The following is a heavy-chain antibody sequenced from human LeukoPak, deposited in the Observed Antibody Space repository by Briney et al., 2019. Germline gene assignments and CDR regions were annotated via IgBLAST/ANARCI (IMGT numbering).Heavy chain of an antibody. CDR3: ARHFRHYGSDPGRFDP. CDR2: INHSGST. D-gene: IGHD3-10*01. J-gene: IGHJ5*02. V-gene: IGHV4-34*01. CDR1: GGSFSGYY. Sequence: PSETLSLTCAVYGGSFSGYYWSWIRQPPGKGLEWSVEINHSGSTNYNPSLKRRGPISVDTSKNQFPLKPSSVTAADTAVYYCARHFRHYGSDPGRFDPWGQGTLVTVSS.